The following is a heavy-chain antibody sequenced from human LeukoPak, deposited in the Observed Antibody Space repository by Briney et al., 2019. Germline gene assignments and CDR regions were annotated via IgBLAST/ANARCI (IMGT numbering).Heavy chain of an antibody. V-gene: IGHV4-59*08. CDR1: GGPVSSFS. Sequence: SETLSLTCTVSGGPVSSFSWSWIPQPPGKGLEWIAYISNSGSTNYNPSLQSRVTISVDTSKNQFSLKVISVTAPDTAMYYCARTYSGSEDYWRQGTLVTVSS. CDR3: ARTYSGSEDY. D-gene: IGHD5-12*01. CDR2: ISNSGST. J-gene: IGHJ4*02.